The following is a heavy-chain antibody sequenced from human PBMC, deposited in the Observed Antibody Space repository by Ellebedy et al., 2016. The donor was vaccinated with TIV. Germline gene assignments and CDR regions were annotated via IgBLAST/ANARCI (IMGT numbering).Heavy chain of an antibody. CDR1: GFTFSSYV. D-gene: IGHD6-13*01. Sequence: GESLKISXAASGFTFSSYVMSWVRQAPGKGLEWVSVISGSGDSIYYADSVRGRFTISRDNSKNTLYLQMNSRRVEDTAVYYCAIRKGMVGAGNWFDPWGQGTLVTVSS. CDR3: AIRKGMVGAGNWFDP. J-gene: IGHJ5*02. V-gene: IGHV3-23*01. CDR2: ISGSGDSI.